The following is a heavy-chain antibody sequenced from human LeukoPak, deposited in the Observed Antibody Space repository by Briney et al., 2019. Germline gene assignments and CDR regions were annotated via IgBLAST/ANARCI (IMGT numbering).Heavy chain of an antibody. J-gene: IGHJ4*02. V-gene: IGHV3-9*01. D-gene: IGHD4-17*01. CDR1: GFTFDDYA. Sequence: GRSLRLSCGASGFTFDDYAMHWVRQAPGKGLEWVSGISWNSGSIGYADSVKGRFTISRDNAKNSLYLQMNSLRAEDTALYYCAKVRGWMTTVTYDYFDYWGQGTLVTVSS. CDR2: ISWNSGSI. CDR3: AKVRGWMTTVTYDYFDY.